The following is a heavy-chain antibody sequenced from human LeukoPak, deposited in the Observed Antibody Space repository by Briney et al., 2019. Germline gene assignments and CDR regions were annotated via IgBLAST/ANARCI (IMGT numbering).Heavy chain of an antibody. D-gene: IGHD2-8*01. CDR2: INHSGST. CDR3: ARDARTFDY. J-gene: IGHJ4*02. Sequence: SETLSLTCAVYGGSFSGYYWSWIRQPPGKGLEWIGEINHSGSTNYNPSLKSRVTMSVDTSKNQFSLKLSSVTAADTAVYYCARDARTFDYWGQGTLVTVSS. V-gene: IGHV4-34*01. CDR1: GGSFSGYY.